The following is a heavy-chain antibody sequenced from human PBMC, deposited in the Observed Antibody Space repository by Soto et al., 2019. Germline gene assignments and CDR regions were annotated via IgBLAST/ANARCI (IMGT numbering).Heavy chain of an antibody. Sequence: PSETLSLTCTVSGGSISSYYWSWIRRPPGKGLEWIGYIYNSGSTHSNPSLQSRVTISVDTSKKQFSLKLSSVTAADTGIYYCARARISMVRAAIKCNMDVLRQGTTVTVS. J-gene: IGHJ6*02. D-gene: IGHD3-10*01. CDR1: GGSISSYY. CDR3: ARARISMVRAAIKCNMDV. V-gene: IGHV4-59*01. CDR2: IYNSGST.